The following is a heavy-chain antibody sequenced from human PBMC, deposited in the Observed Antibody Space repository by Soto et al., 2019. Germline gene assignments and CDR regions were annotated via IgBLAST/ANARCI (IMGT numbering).Heavy chain of an antibody. CDR1: GVSITNYY. V-gene: IGHV4-59*08. D-gene: IGHD3-10*01. J-gene: IGHJ6*02. Sequence: QVQLQESGPGLVKPSETLSLTCTVSGVSITNYYCSWFRQPPGKGLEWIGYINYDGYSAYNLSLKRRVTLSMDASKTQFSLMLESVTATDMAVYYCARHGFGHLHGLVDVWGQGTKVIVSS. CDR3: ARHGFGHLHGLVDV. CDR2: INYDGYS.